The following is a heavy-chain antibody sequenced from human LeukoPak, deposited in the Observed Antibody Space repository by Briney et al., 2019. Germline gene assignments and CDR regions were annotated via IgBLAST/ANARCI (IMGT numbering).Heavy chain of an antibody. D-gene: IGHD3-22*01. CDR1: GYTFTGYY. Sequence: GASVKVSCKASGYTFTGYYMQWVRQAPGQGLEWMGWINTNTGNPTYAQGFTGRFVFSLDTSVSTAYLQISSLKAEDTAVYYCARSVVITTGGWGGYYYYMDVWGKGTTVTVSS. CDR2: INTNTGNP. V-gene: IGHV7-4-1*02. CDR3: ARSVVITTGGWGGYYYYMDV. J-gene: IGHJ6*03.